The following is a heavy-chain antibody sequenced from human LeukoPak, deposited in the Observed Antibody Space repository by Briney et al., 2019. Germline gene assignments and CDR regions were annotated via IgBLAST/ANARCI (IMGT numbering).Heavy chain of an antibody. CDR3: VRRVNYYGSGSYSFDY. Sequence: GESLKISCKGSGYSFTNYWIGWVRQMPGQGLEWMGIIYPGDSDTRYSPSFQGQVTISADKSVSTAYLQWSSLKASDTAMYYCVRRVNYYGSGSYSFDYWGQGTLVTVSS. V-gene: IGHV5-51*01. CDR2: IYPGDSDT. CDR1: GYSFTNYW. J-gene: IGHJ4*02. D-gene: IGHD3-10*01.